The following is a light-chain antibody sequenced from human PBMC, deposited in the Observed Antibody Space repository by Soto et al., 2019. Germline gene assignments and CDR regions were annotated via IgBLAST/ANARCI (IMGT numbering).Light chain of an antibody. V-gene: IGKV3-20*01. Sequence: EIVLTQSPGTLSLSPGERATLSCRASQSVSSSSYLAWYQQKPGQAPRLLIYGASSRATGIPDRFSGSGSAKDFTLTISRLEPEDFAVYYGRQYGSSPSYSFGQGTKLEIK. CDR1: QSVSSSSY. CDR3: RQYGSSPSYS. J-gene: IGKJ2*03. CDR2: GAS.